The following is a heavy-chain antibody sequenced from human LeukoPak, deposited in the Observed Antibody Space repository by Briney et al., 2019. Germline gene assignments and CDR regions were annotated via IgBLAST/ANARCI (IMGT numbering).Heavy chain of an antibody. CDR1: GYTFTSYD. J-gene: IGHJ4*02. CDR2: MNPNSGNT. V-gene: IGHV1-8*01. CDR3: ASEVQLERRGFDY. D-gene: IGHD1-1*01. Sequence: GASVKVSCKASGYTFTSYDINWVRQATGQGLEWMGWMNPNSGNTGYAQKFQGRVTMTRITSISTAYMELSSLRSEDTAVYYCASEVQLERRGFDYWGQGTLVTVSS.